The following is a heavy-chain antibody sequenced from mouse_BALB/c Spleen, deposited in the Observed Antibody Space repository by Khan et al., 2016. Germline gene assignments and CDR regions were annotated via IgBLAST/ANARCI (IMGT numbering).Heavy chain of an antibody. CDR1: GYAFTNYL. J-gene: IGHJ3*01. CDR2: INPGSGGT. CDR3: AGITAWFAY. D-gene: IGHD2-4*01. V-gene: IGHV1-54*01. Sequence: QMQLEESGAELVRPGTSVKVSCKASGYAFTNYLIEWVKQRPGQGLEWIGVINPGSGGTNYNEKFKGKATLTADKSSSTAYMQLSSLTSDDSAVYFCAGITAWFAYWGQGTLVTVSA.